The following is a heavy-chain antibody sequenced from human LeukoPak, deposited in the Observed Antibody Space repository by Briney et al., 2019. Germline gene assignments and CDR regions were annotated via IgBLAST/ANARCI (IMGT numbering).Heavy chain of an antibody. Sequence: GGSLRLSCAASGFTFSSYWMSWVRQAPGKGLEWVANIKQDGSEKYYVDSVKGRFTISRDNAKNSLYLQMNSLRAEDTAVYYCARDLRDIVVVPAAFDYWGQGTLVTVSS. J-gene: IGHJ4*02. CDR3: ARDLRDIVVVPAAFDY. V-gene: IGHV3-7*01. D-gene: IGHD2-2*01. CDR2: IKQDGSEK. CDR1: GFTFSSYW.